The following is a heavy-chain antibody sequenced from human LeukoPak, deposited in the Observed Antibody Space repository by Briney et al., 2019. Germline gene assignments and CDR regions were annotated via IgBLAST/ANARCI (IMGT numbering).Heavy chain of an antibody. V-gene: IGHV1-46*01. Sequence: ASVKVSCKASGYTLTTYYIHWVRQAPGQGLEWMGIINPSIDSINYARKFQRRVTMTSDASTSTVYMELSDLRSEDTAVYYCAREWRIQLYLPDYWGQGTLVTASS. CDR3: AREWRIQLYLPDY. CDR1: GYTLTTYY. D-gene: IGHD5-18*01. J-gene: IGHJ4*02. CDR2: INPSIDSI.